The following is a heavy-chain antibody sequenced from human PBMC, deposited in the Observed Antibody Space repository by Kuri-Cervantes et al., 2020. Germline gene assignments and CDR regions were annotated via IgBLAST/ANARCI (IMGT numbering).Heavy chain of an antibody. V-gene: IGHV3-21*01. Sequence: GGSLRLSGAASGFTFSSYSMNWVRQAPGKGLEWVSSISSSSSYIYYADSVKGRFTISRDNAKNTLYLQMNSLRAEDTAVYYCARERLSSGWYERFYYYYYMDVWGKGTTVTVSS. CDR1: GFTFSSYS. CDR3: ARERLSSGWYERFYYYYYMDV. J-gene: IGHJ6*03. CDR2: ISSSSSYI. D-gene: IGHD6-19*01.